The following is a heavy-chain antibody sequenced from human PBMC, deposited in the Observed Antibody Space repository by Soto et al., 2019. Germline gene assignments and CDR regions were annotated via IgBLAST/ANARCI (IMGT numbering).Heavy chain of an antibody. D-gene: IGHD3-10*01. Sequence: SETLSLTCAVYGGSFGGYYRSWIRQPPNKGLEWIGEINHSGSTSYNPSLKSRVTISVDTSKNQFSLKLSSVTAADTAVYYCARGLRADYIDYWGQGALVTVSS. V-gene: IGHV4-34*01. CDR2: INHSGST. CDR3: ARGLRADYIDY. CDR1: GGSFGGYY. J-gene: IGHJ4*02.